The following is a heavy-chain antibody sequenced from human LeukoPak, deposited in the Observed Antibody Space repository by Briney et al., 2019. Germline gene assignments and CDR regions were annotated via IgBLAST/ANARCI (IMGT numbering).Heavy chain of an antibody. J-gene: IGHJ4*02. CDR1: GFTFSSNA. D-gene: IGHD3/OR15-3a*01. CDR2: VSFDGDNK. Sequence: PGGSLRLSCAASGFTFSSNAMHWVRQAPGKGLEWVAVVSFDGDNKNYADSVKDRFTISRDNSQNTLYLQLNSLRAEDTAVYYCARDWTLNYWGQGTLVTVSS. CDR3: ARDWTLNY. V-gene: IGHV3-30-3*01.